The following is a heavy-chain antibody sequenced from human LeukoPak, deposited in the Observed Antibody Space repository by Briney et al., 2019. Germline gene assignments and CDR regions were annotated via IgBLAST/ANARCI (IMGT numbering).Heavy chain of an antibody. CDR1: GGSISSYY. J-gene: IGHJ4*02. CDR2: IYTSGST. V-gene: IGHV4-4*07. Sequence: PSETLSLTCTVSGGSISSYYRSWIRQPAGKGLGWIGRIYTSGSTNYNPSLTSRVTMSVDTSKNQFSLKLSSVTAADTAVYYCAREGSLLWFGELLDFFDYWGQGTLVTVSS. D-gene: IGHD3-10*01. CDR3: AREGSLLWFGELLDFFDY.